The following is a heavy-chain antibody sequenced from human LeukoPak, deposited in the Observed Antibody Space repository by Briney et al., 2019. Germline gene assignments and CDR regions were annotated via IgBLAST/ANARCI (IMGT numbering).Heavy chain of an antibody. V-gene: IGHV3-21*01. CDR2: ISSTSTYI. CDR1: GFTFSAYN. D-gene: IGHD1-26*01. CDR3: VREVVGASIGFDH. J-gene: IGHJ4*02. Sequence: GGSLRLSCAASGFTFSAYNMIWVRQAPGKGLEWVSSISSTSTYIYYADSVKGRFTISRDNAKNSLYLHMNSLRAEDTAVYYCVREVVGASIGFDHWGQGTLVSVSS.